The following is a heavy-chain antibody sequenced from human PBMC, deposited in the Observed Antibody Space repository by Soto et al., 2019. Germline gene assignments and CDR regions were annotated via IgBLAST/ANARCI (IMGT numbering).Heavy chain of an antibody. D-gene: IGHD4-4*01. CDR1: GFSLSTSGVG. Sequence: QITVKESGPKLVKPSQTLTLTCAFSGFSLSTSGVGVGWVRQPPGKAPEWLALIYWDDDKRYRPSLKSRLSITQDTSKDQVVFTMTNMDPVDTATYYCVHQAWNNNNYYFDLWGRGTLVTVSS. CDR2: IYWDDDK. V-gene: IGHV2-5*02. CDR3: VHQAWNNNNYYFDL. J-gene: IGHJ2*01.